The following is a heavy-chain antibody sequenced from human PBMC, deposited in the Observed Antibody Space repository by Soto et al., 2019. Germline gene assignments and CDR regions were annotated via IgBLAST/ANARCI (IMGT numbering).Heavy chain of an antibody. CDR3: AKDPLLEWLPDHYYYYYGMDV. V-gene: IGHV3-15*07. Sequence: GGSLRLSCAASGFTFSSYAMHWVRQAPGKGLEWVGRIKSKTDGGTTDYAEPVKGRFAIARDNSNNMVYLQMNSLKIEDTAVYYCAKDPLLEWLPDHYYYYYGMDVWGQGTTVTVSS. D-gene: IGHD3-3*01. J-gene: IGHJ6*02. CDR2: IKSKTDGGTT. CDR1: GFTFSSYA.